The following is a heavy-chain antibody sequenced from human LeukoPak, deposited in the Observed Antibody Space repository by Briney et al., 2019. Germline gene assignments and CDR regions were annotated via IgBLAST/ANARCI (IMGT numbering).Heavy chain of an antibody. CDR2: IDWYDDK. Sequence: SGPALVKPTQTLTLTCTFSGFSLSTSGMCVSWIRQPPGKALEWLARIDWYDDKYYSTSLKTRLTISKDTSKNQVVLTMTNMDPVDTATYYCARMPLGHYDSSGYFYFDYWGQGTLVTVSS. J-gene: IGHJ4*02. D-gene: IGHD3-22*01. CDR1: GFSLSTSGMC. V-gene: IGHV2-70*11. CDR3: ARMPLGHYDSSGYFYFDY.